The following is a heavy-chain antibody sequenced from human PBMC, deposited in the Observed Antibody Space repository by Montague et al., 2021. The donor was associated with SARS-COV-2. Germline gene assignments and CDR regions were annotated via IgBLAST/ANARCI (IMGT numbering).Heavy chain of an antibody. D-gene: IGHD3-9*01. CDR2: IYYSGST. CDR1: GGSISSSSYY. J-gene: IGHJ6*02. V-gene: IGHV4-39*07. CDR3: ERDGSLRFEILFGPRHYYYDFDV. Sequence: SETLSLTCTVSGGSISSSSYYWGWLRQPPGKGLEWIGSIYYSGSTYYNPSLKSRVTISVDTSKNQFSLKLSSVTAADTAVYYCERDGSLRFEILFGPRHYYYDFDVWGQGTTVTVSS.